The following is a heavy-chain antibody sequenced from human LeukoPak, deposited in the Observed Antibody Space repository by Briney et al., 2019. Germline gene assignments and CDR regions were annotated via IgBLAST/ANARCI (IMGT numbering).Heavy chain of an antibody. CDR3: ARGSDYYDSSGYYFDY. D-gene: IGHD3-22*01. CDR1: GFTFSDYY. CDR2: ISSSSSYA. Sequence: PGGSLRLSCAASGFTFSDYYMSWIRQAPGKGLEWVSYISSSSSYANYADSVKGRFTISRDNAKNSLYLQMNSLRAEDTAVYYCARGSDYYDSSGYYFDYWGQGTLVTVSS. V-gene: IGHV3-11*06. J-gene: IGHJ4*02.